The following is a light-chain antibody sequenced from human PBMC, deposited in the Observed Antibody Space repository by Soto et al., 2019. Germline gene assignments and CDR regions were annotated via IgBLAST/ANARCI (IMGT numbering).Light chain of an antibody. V-gene: IGKV1-5*03. J-gene: IGKJ1*01. Sequence: DIQMTQSPSTLSASVGDRVAITCRASQCISIWLAWYQQKPGKAPKLLIYKASSLESGVPSRFSGSGSGTEFTLTISSLQPDDFATYYCQQYNDYSWTFGQGTKVEIK. CDR3: QQYNDYSWT. CDR2: KAS. CDR1: QCISIW.